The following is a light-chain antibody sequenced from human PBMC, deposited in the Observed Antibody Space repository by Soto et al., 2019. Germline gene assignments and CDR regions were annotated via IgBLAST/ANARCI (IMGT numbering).Light chain of an antibody. CDR1: QSLGTR. V-gene: IGKV3-11*01. CDR2: DAS. J-gene: IGKJ4*01. CDR3: LQRSYCPLT. Sequence: EIVLTQSPATLSLSPGERATLSCRSSQSLGTRLAWYQLKPGQSPRLLIYDASNREPVTPARFSGSGSGTDFPLTISSLEPEDFATYYCLQRSYCPLTFGGGTKVEIK.